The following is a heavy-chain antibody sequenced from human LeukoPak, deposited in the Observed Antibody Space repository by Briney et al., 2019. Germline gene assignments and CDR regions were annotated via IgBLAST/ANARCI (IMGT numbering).Heavy chain of an antibody. Sequence: GGSLRLSCAASGFTFSSYAMHWVRQAPGKGLEWVAVISSDGSNKYYADSVKGRFTISRDNSKNTLYLQMNSLRAEDTAVYYCARASYGYSYGPWSYWGQGTLVTVSS. CDR1: GFTFSSYA. D-gene: IGHD5-18*01. CDR2: ISSDGSNK. CDR3: ARASYGYSYGPWSY. J-gene: IGHJ4*02. V-gene: IGHV3-30-3*01.